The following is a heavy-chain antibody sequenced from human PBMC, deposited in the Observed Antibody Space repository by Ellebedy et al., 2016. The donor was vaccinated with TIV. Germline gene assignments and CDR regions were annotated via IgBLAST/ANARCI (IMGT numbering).Heavy chain of an antibody. CDR2: INSDGSST. Sequence: GESLKISCAASGFTFSSYWMHWVRQAPGKGLVWVSRINSDGSSTSYADSVKGRFTISRDNAKNSLYLQMNSLRAEDTALYYCAREAISMVRGVIAYYFDYWGQGTLVTVSS. J-gene: IGHJ4*02. CDR3: AREAISMVRGVIAYYFDY. CDR1: GFTFSSYW. D-gene: IGHD3-10*01. V-gene: IGHV3-74*01.